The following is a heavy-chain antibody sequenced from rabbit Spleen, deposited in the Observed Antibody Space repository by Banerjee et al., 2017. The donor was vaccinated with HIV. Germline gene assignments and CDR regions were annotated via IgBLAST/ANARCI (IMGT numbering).Heavy chain of an antibody. D-gene: IGHD5-1*01. CDR1: GFSFSSSDY. V-gene: IGHV1S40*01. CDR2: IDGGSSGRT. J-gene: IGHJ4*01. CDR3: ASHQLANMYDFKF. Sequence: QSLEESGGDLVKPGASLTLTCTASGFSFSSSDYMCWVRQAPGKGLEWIARIDGGSSGRTYYASWAKGRFTISKTSSTTVTLQMTSLTVADTATYFCASHQLANMYDFKFWGPGTLVTVS.